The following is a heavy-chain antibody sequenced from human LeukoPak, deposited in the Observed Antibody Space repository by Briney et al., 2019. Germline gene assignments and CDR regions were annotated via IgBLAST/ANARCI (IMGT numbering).Heavy chain of an antibody. CDR1: GFTFSSYA. Sequence: GGSLRLSCAASGFTFSSYAMSWVRQAPGKGLEWVSAISGSGGSAYYADSVKGRFTISRDNSKNTLYLQMNSLRAEDTAVYYCAKGRREQWLVPLDYWGQGTLVTVSS. J-gene: IGHJ4*02. V-gene: IGHV3-23*01. CDR3: AKGRREQWLVPLDY. CDR2: ISGSGGSA. D-gene: IGHD6-19*01.